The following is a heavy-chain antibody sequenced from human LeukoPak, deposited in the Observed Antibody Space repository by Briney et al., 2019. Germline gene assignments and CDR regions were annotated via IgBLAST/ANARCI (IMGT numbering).Heavy chain of an antibody. CDR1: GFTFSSYA. CDR2: IKGDGTEK. CDR3: AKDRAYPIITYDS. V-gene: IGHV3-7*01. Sequence: GGSLRLSCAASGFTFSSYAMNWVRQAPGKGLEWVANIKGDGTEKYYVDSVKGRFSISRDNAKNSLYLQMDSLRAEDTAVYYCAKDRAYPIITYDSWGQGALVTVSS. J-gene: IGHJ5*01. D-gene: IGHD3-10*01.